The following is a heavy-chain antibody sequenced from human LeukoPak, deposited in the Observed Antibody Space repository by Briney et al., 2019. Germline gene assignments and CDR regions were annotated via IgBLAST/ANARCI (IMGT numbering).Heavy chain of an antibody. V-gene: IGHV3-7*01. CDR2: IKQDVSEE. J-gene: IGHJ1*01. CDR1: EFRFGRDW. CDR3: ATLDSTKSVF. Sequence: GGSLRLSCVASEFRFGRDWISWVRQAPGKGLEWVACIKQDVSEEYYVGSVRGRFTVSVDNGKNSLYLQMNSLRAEDTARYYCATLDSTKSVFWGRGTAVTVSS. D-gene: IGHD2-2*01.